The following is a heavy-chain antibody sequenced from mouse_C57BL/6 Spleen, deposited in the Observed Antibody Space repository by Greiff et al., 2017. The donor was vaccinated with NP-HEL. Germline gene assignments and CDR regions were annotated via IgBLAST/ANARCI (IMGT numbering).Heavy chain of an antibody. D-gene: IGHD2-4*01. CDR1: GYSITSGYY. Sequence: EVKLMESGPGLVKPSQSLSLTCSVTGYSITSGYYWNWIRQFPGNKLEWMGYISYDGSNNYNPSLKNRISITRDTSKNQFFLKLNSVTTEDTATYYCAREDDYDEGMDYWGQGTSVTVSS. CDR3: AREDDYDEGMDY. V-gene: IGHV3-6*01. J-gene: IGHJ4*01. CDR2: ISYDGSN.